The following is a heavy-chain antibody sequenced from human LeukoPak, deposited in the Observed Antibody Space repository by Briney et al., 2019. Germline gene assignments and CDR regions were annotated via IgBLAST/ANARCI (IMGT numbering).Heavy chain of an antibody. CDR1: GFTFSSYA. CDR3: AKAASGSYRPDY. J-gene: IGHJ4*02. CDR2: ISGIGCNT. Sequence: GGSLRLSCAASGFTFSSYAMIGLRQAPGRGREGVSAISGIGCNTYYADSVKGRFPISRDNSQSTLYLQMNSLRVEDTAVYFCAKAASGSYRPDYWGQGTLVTVSS. D-gene: IGHD3-22*01. V-gene: IGHV3-23*01.